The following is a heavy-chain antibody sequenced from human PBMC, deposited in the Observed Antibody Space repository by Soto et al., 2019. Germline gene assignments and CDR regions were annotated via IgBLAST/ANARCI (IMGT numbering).Heavy chain of an antibody. D-gene: IGHD6-13*01. Sequence: GGSLRLSCAASGFTFSSYAMHWVRQAPGKGLEWVAVISYDGSNKYYADSVKGRFTISRDNSKNTLYLQMNSLRAEDTAVYYCASEASYSSSWETDYWGQGTLVTVSS. CDR3: ASEASYSSSWETDY. CDR1: GFTFSSYA. J-gene: IGHJ4*02. CDR2: ISYDGSNK. V-gene: IGHV3-30-3*01.